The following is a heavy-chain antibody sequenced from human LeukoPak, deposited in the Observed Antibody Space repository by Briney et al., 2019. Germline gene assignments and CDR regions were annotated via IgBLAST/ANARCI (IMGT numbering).Heavy chain of an antibody. CDR2: INPNSGDT. CDR3: ARDGGHSPFDY. Sequence: GASVKVSCKASGYTFTGYYMHWVRQAPGQGLEWMGWINPNSGDTNYAQKFQGRVTMTRDTSISTVYMELSRLRSDDTAVYYCARDGGHSPFDYWGQGTLVTVSS. J-gene: IGHJ4*02. CDR1: GYTFTGYY. V-gene: IGHV1-2*02. D-gene: IGHD4-23*01.